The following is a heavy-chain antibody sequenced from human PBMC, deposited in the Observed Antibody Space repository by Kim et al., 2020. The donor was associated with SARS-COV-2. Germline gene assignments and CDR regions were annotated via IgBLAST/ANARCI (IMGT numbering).Heavy chain of an antibody. CDR3: ARCWRVVVVAANYYYYGMDV. V-gene: IGHV4-61*01. CDR1: GGSVSSGSYY. CDR2: IYYSGST. Sequence: SETLSLTCTVSGGSVSSGSYYWSWIRQPPGKGLEWIGYIYYSGSTNYNPSLKSRVTISVDTSKNQFSLKLSSVTAADTAVYYCARCWRVVVVAANYYYYGMDVWGQGTTVTVSS. J-gene: IGHJ6*02. D-gene: IGHD2-15*01.